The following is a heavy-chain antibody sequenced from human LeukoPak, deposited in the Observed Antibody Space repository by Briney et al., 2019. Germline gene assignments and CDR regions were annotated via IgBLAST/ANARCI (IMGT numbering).Heavy chain of an antibody. Sequence: SETLSLTCAVYGGSFSGYYWSWIRQPPGKGLEWIGEINHSGSTNYNPSLKSRVTISVDTSKNQFSLKLSSVTAADTAVYYCARGVRLITIFGVGLLDYWGQGTLVTVSS. CDR1: GGSFSGYY. V-gene: IGHV4-34*01. CDR2: INHSGST. CDR3: ARGVRLITIFGVGLLDY. D-gene: IGHD3-3*01. J-gene: IGHJ4*02.